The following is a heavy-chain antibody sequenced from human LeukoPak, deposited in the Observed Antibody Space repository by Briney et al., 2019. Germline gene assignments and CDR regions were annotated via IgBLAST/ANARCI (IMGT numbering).Heavy chain of an antibody. Sequence: GGSLRLSCAASGFTFSSYAMSWVRQAPGKGLEWVSTIGSTGSNTYYTDSVKGRFTISRDNSKNTLYLQMNSLRPEDTAVYYCARDLHGGYSSDYWGQGTLVTVSS. D-gene: IGHD4-23*01. CDR3: ARDLHGGYSSDY. CDR1: GFTFSSYA. J-gene: IGHJ4*02. V-gene: IGHV3-23*01. CDR2: IGSTGSNT.